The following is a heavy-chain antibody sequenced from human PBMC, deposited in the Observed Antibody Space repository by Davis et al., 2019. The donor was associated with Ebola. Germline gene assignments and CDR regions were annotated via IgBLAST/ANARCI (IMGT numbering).Heavy chain of an antibody. J-gene: IGHJ4*02. Sequence: PGESLKISCAASGFTFSSYAMSWVRQAPGKGLEWVSAIIGSGGITYYADSVKGRFTISRDNSKNTLYLQMNSLRAEDTAVYYCAMSQWELLLEYYFDYWGQGTLVTVSS. CDR2: IIGSGGIT. V-gene: IGHV3-23*01. CDR1: GFTFSSYA. CDR3: AMSQWELLLEYYFDY. D-gene: IGHD1-26*01.